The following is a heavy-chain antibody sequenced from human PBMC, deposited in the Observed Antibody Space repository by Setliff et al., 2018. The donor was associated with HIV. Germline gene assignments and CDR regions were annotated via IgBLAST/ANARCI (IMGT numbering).Heavy chain of an antibody. J-gene: IGHJ4*02. CDR2: IYHSGST. V-gene: IGHV4-38-2*01. Sequence: PSETLSLTCAVSGYSISSGYYWGWIRQPPGKGLEWIGSIYHSGSTYYNPSLKSRVTISVDTSKNQFSLKLSSVTAAVTAVYYCARGAYYDYVWGNYRYTGFDYWGQGTLVTVSS. CDR1: GYSISSGYY. D-gene: IGHD3-16*02. CDR3: ARGAYYDYVWGNYRYTGFDY.